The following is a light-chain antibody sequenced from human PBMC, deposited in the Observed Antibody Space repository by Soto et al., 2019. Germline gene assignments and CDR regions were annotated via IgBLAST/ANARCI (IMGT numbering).Light chain of an antibody. CDR1: NTDIGVSNY. CDR3: TSYRRSTNYV. Sequence: QSVLTQPASVSGTRGQSITVSRTGINTDIGVSNYVSWYQQRPGKGPRLIIYDVNSRPSGVSARLSGSMSGNTASLTISGLQTEDEADYYCTSYRRSTNYVFGTGTKVTVL. CDR2: DVN. J-gene: IGLJ1*01. V-gene: IGLV2-14*03.